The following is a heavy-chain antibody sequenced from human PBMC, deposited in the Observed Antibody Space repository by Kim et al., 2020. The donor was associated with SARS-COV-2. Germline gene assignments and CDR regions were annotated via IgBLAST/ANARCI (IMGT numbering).Heavy chain of an antibody. Sequence: GGSLRLSCAASGFTFDDYGMSWVRQAPGKGLEWVSGINWNGGSTGYADSVKGRFTISRDNAKNSLYLQMNSLRAEDTALYHCARDRKGEERWQGDDAFDICGQGTMVTVSS. D-gene: IGHD1-1*01. CDR2: INWNGGST. J-gene: IGHJ3*02. V-gene: IGHV3-20*01. CDR3: ARDRKGEERWQGDDAFDI. CDR1: GFTFDDYG.